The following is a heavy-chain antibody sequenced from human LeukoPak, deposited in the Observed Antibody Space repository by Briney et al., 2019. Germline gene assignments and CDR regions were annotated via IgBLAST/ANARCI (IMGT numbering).Heavy chain of an antibody. V-gene: IGHV1-69*13. CDR2: IIPIFGTA. CDR1: GYTFTVYS. J-gene: IGHJ5*02. CDR3: ARDGSDSYGFNWFDP. D-gene: IGHD5-18*01. Sequence: GASVKVSCKASGYTFTVYSINWLRQAPGQGLEWMGGIIPIFGTANYAQKFQGRVTITADESTSTAYMELSSLRSEDTAVYYCARDGSDSYGFNWFDPWGQGTLVTVSS.